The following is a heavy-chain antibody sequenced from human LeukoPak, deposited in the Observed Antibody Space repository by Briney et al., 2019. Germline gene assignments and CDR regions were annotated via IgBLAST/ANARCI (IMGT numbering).Heavy chain of an antibody. CDR3: ARGPPDYDFWSGYSMSY. CDR2: IYSGGST. Sequence: QTGGSLRLSCAASGFTVSSNYMSWVRQAPGKGLEWVSVIYSGGSTYYADSVKGRFTISRDNSKDTLYLQMNSLRAEDTAVYYCARGPPDYDFWSGYSMSYWGQGTLVTVSS. D-gene: IGHD3-3*01. J-gene: IGHJ4*02. CDR1: GFTVSSNY. V-gene: IGHV3-53*01.